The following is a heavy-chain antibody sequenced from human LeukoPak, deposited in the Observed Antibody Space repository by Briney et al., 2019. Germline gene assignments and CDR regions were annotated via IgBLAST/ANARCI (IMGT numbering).Heavy chain of an antibody. CDR2: ICRDGHT. CDR3: VRASYGGDRVFDF. J-gene: IGHJ4*02. D-gene: IGHD4/OR15-4a*01. CDR1: HESLSPSEVSS. V-gene: IGHV4-39*01. Sequence: SETLSLTCAVSHESLSPSEVSSGAIRQPPGKGLEWIGSICRDGHTYYNPSLKSRVTTSVDTSKNQFPLSLSSVTAANSAYYYGVRASYGGDRVFDFWGQGTLVTVSS.